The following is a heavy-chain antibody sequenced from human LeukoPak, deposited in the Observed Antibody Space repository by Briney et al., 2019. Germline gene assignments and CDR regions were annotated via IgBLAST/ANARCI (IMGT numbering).Heavy chain of an antibody. CDR3: TTGAGV. J-gene: IGHJ4*02. CDR2: VKSKTHGGAT. D-gene: IGHD3-10*01. Sequence: GGSLRLSCAASGFTLSNAWITWVRQAPGKGLEWVGRVKSKTHGGATDYAAPVKGRFTISRDDSKNTLYLQMNSLIMEDTAVYYCTTGAGVWGQGTLVTVSS. V-gene: IGHV3-15*01. CDR1: GFTLSNAW.